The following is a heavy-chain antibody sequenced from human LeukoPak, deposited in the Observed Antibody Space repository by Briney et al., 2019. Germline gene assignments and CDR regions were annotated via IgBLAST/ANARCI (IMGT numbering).Heavy chain of an antibody. V-gene: IGHV7-4-1*02. D-gene: IGHD2-15*01. CDR3: ARGDWLLDY. J-gene: IGHJ4*02. CDR2: INTNTGNP. Sequence: ASVKVSCKASGYIFSVYALIWVRQAPGQGLELMGWINTNTGNPTYAQGFTGRFVFSLDTSVSTAYLQISRLKAEDTAVYYCARGDWLLDYWGQGTLVTVSS. CDR1: GYIFSVYA.